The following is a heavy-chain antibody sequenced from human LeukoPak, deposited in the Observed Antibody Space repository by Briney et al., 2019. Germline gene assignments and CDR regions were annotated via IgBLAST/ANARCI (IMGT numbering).Heavy chain of an antibody. Sequence: PSQTLSLTCTVSGDSISSGRYYWSWIRQPAGKGLEWIGRISSSGSTNYNPSLKSRVTISVDTSKNQFSLKLSSVTAADTAVYFCARGPYSYDSSGAFDIWGQGTMVTVSS. D-gene: IGHD3-22*01. J-gene: IGHJ3*02. CDR3: ARGPYSYDSSGAFDI. CDR1: GDSISSGRYY. CDR2: ISSSGST. V-gene: IGHV4-61*02.